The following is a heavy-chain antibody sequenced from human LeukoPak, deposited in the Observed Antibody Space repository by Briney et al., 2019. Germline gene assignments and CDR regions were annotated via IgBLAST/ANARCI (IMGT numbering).Heavy chain of an antibody. J-gene: IGHJ4*02. CDR3: ASRNFGVVTD. CDR2: INHSGIT. D-gene: IGHD3-3*01. V-gene: IGHV4-34*01. Sequence: SETLSLTCGVYGGSYSDYYWSWIRQPPGKGLEWIGEINHSGITNYNPSLKSRVTISLDTSKNQFSLKLSSVTAADTAVYYCASRNFGVVTDWGQGTLVTVSS. CDR1: GGSYSDYY.